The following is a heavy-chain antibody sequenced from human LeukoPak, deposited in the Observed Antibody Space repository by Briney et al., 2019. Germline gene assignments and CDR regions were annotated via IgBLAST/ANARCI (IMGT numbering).Heavy chain of an antibody. V-gene: IGHV4-39*01. Sequence: SETLSLTCNVSGGSISGSSYYWGWIRQPPGMGLEWIGTIYYSGSAYYNPSLKSRVTISVDTPKNQFSLKLSSATAADTAVYYCARPLTYCGGDCYLGSGAFDIWGQGTMVAVSS. CDR1: GGSISGSSYY. CDR3: ARPLTYCGGDCYLGSGAFDI. CDR2: IYYSGSA. J-gene: IGHJ3*02. D-gene: IGHD2-21*02.